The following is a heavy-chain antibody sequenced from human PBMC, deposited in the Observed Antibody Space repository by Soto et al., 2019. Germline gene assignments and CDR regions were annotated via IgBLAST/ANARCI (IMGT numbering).Heavy chain of an antibody. CDR3: ARVRYSSSTSCRDYYYYMDV. CDR2: IYYSGST. V-gene: IGHV4-31*03. D-gene: IGHD2-2*01. Sequence: SETLSLTCTVSGGSISSGGYYWSWIRQHPGKGLEWIGYIYYSGSTYYNPSLKSRVTISVDTSKNQFSLKLSSVTAADTAVYYCARVRYSSSTSCRDYYYYMDVWGKGTTVTVSS. CDR1: GGSISSGGYY. J-gene: IGHJ6*03.